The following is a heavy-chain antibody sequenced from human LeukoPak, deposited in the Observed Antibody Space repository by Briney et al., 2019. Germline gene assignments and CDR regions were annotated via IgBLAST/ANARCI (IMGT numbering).Heavy chain of an antibody. CDR2: ISYDGSNK. CDR1: GFTFSSYA. D-gene: IGHD5-18*01. CDR3: ARVSRYSYGWHYYGMDV. J-gene: IGHJ6*02. Sequence: GGSLSLSCAASGFTFSSYAMHWVRQAPGKGLVWVAVISYDGSNKYYADSVKGRFTISRDNSKNTLYLQMNSLRAEDTAVYCCARVSRYSYGWHYYGMDVWGQGTTVTVSS. V-gene: IGHV3-30-3*01.